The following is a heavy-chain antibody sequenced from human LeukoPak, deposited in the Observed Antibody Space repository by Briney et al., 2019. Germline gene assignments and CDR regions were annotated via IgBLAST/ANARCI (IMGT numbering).Heavy chain of an antibody. CDR1: GYTFTSYA. J-gene: IGHJ6*03. D-gene: IGHD3-16*01. CDR3: ARDFGDDYYYYMDV. CDR2: INAGNGNT. Sequence: ASVKVSCKASGYTFTSYAMHWVRQAPGQRLEWMGWINAGNGNTKYSQEFQGRVTITRDTSASTAYMELSSLRSEDMAVYYCARDFGDDYYYYMDVWGKGTTVTVSS. V-gene: IGHV1-3*03.